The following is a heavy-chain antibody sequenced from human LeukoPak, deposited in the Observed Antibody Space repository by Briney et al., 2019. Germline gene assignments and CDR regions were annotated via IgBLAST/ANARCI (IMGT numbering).Heavy chain of an antibody. D-gene: IGHD3-10*01. Sequence: KSSETLSLTCTVSGGSISSSSYYWGWIRQPPGKGLEWIGSIYYSGSTYYNPSLKSRVTISVDTSKNQFSLKLSSVTAADTAVYYCARDSPTYGSGSYYFDYWGQGTLVTVSS. V-gene: IGHV4-39*07. J-gene: IGHJ4*02. CDR2: IYYSGST. CDR1: GGSISSSSYY. CDR3: ARDSPTYGSGSYYFDY.